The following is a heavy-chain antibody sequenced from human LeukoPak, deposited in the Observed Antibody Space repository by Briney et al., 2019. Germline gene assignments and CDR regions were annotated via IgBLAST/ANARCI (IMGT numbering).Heavy chain of an antibody. CDR2: IYYSGST. Sequence: PSETLSLTCTVSGGSISSSSYYWGWIRQPPGKGLEWFGSIYYSGSTYYNPSLKSRVTISVDTSKNQFSLKLSSVTAADTAVYYCARDYEAAAGTLGFDYWGQGTLVTVSS. D-gene: IGHD6-13*01. V-gene: IGHV4-39*07. J-gene: IGHJ4*02. CDR3: ARDYEAAAGTLGFDY. CDR1: GGSISSSSYY.